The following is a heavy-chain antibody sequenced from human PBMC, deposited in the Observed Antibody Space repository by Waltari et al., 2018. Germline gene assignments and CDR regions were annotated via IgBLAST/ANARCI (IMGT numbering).Heavy chain of an antibody. CDR2: IGDDGSSK. CDR1: EPIFSGYA. D-gene: IGHD3-3*01. V-gene: IGHV3-30*04. J-gene: IGHJ3*02. Sequence: QGQLVESGGGVVQPGRSLRLSCAASEPIFSGYAMNWVRRAPGKGLGGLADIGDDGSSKNYADSLKGRFTISRDNANLYLQMNSLRTEDTAVYYCARGRAYDFWSGYSAEPDAFDMWGQGTMVIVSS. CDR3: ARGRAYDFWSGYSAEPDAFDM.